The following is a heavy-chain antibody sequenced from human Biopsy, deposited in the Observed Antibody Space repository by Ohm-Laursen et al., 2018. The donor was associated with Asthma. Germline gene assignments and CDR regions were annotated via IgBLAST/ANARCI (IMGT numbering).Heavy chain of an antibody. Sequence: SETLSLTCSLSSGSGGYMRSGNYYWGWIRQPPGKGLEWIGSIYYSGTTYYNPSVESRVTVSADTSKNHFSLKLTSVTAADTAVYYCVRGSSSWHHGPFHYYYGLDVWGQGTTATVSS. V-gene: IGHV4-39*01. CDR1: SGSGGYMRSGNYY. D-gene: IGHD6-13*01. CDR2: IYYSGTT. CDR3: VRGSSSWHHGPFHYYYGLDV. J-gene: IGHJ6*02.